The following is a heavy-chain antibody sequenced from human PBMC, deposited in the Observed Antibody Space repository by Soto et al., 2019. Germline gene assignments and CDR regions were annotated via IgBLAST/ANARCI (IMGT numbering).Heavy chain of an antibody. V-gene: IGHV1-8*01. CDR3: ARASYYDFWSGLLYYYGMDV. Sequence: ASVKVSFKASGYTFTSYDINWLRQATGQGLEWMGWMNPNSGNTGYAQKFQGRVTMTRNTSISTAYMELSSLRSEDTAVYYCARASYYDFWSGLLYYYGMDVWGQGTTVTVSS. D-gene: IGHD3-3*01. CDR1: GYTFTSYD. J-gene: IGHJ6*02. CDR2: MNPNSGNT.